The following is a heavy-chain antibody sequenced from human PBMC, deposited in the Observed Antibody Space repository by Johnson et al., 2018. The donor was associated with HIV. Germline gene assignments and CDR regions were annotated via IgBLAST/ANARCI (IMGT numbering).Heavy chain of an antibody. J-gene: IGHJ3*02. V-gene: IGHV3-33*06. CDR3: AKDVCSSSWYGDDAFDI. Sequence: QVQLVESGGGVVQPGRSLRLSCAASGFTFSSYGMHWVRQAPGKGLEWVAAIWYDGSTKYYTDSVKGRFTIFRDNSKNTLYLQMNSLRAGDTAVYYCAKDVCSSSWYGDDAFDIWGQGTMVTVSS. D-gene: IGHD6-13*01. CDR2: IWYDGSTK. CDR1: GFTFSSYG.